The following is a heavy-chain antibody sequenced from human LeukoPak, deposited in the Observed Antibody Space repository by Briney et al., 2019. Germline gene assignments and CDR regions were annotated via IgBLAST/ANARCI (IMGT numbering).Heavy chain of an antibody. D-gene: IGHD1-26*01. CDR3: ARRSGSYSSRHFDL. CDR2: IYTSGST. J-gene: IGHJ2*01. CDR1: GDSMNSGRYY. Sequence: SETLSLTCTVSGDSMNSGRYYWTWIRQPAGTGLEWIGRIYTSGSTNYNPSLKSRVTISLDTSKNQFSLKLNSVTAADTAIYYCARRSGSYSSRHFDLWGRGTLVTVSS. V-gene: IGHV4-61*02.